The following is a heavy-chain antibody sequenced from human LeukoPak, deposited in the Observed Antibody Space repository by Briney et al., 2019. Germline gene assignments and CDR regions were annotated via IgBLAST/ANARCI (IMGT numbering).Heavy chain of an antibody. Sequence: SETLSLTCTVSGGSISGYYWSWIRQSPGRGLEWIGYVYYSGNTNYNPSLKSRLTISLDTAKHQFSLKLSSVTSADTAVYYCARGEYEDLVDNWGQGTLVTVSS. J-gene: IGHJ4*02. CDR2: VYYSGNT. D-gene: IGHD1-26*01. V-gene: IGHV4-59*01. CDR1: GGSISGYY. CDR3: ARGEYEDLVDN.